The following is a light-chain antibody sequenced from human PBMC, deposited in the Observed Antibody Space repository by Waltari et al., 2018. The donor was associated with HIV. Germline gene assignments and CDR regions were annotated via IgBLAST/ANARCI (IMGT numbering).Light chain of an antibody. CDR1: KLGNKY. Sequence: SYELTQPPSVSVSPGQTASITCPGDKLGNKYASWYQQKPGQSPVVVIYQDTKRPSGIPERFSGSNSGNTATLTISGTQAMDEADYYCQAWDSSTGHVVFGGGTKLTVL. CDR3: QAWDSSTGHVV. CDR2: QDT. V-gene: IGLV3-1*01. J-gene: IGLJ2*01.